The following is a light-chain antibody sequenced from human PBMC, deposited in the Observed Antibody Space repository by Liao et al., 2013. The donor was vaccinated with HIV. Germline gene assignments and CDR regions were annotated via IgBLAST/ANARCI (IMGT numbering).Light chain of an antibody. CDR1: VLAKKX. CDR3: YAVADNIWV. CDR2: KDS. J-gene: IGLJ3*02. Sequence: SYELTQPSSVSVSPGQTAKITCSGDVLAKKXARWFQQKPGQAPVLVIHKDSERRSGIPERFSGSSSGTTVTLTINGAQVEDEADYYCYAVADNIWVFGGGTKVTVL. V-gene: IGLV3-27*01.